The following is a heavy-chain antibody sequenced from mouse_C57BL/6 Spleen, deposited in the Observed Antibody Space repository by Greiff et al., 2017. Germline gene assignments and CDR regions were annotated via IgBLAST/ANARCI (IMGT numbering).Heavy chain of an antibody. J-gene: IGHJ1*03. CDR3: ARELRQRSFDV. D-gene: IGHD1-2*01. V-gene: IGHV1-52*01. Sequence: QVQLQQPGAELVRPGSSVKLSCKASGYTFTSYWMHWVKQRPIQGLEWIGNIDPSDSETHYNQKFKDKATLTVDKSSSTAYMQLSSLTSEDSAVYYCARELRQRSFDVWGTGTTVTVSS. CDR2: IDPSDSET. CDR1: GYTFTSYW.